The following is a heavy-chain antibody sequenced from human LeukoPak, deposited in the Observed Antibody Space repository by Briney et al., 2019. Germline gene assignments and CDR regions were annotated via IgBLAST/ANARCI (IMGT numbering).Heavy chain of an antibody. CDR3: ARASSGWYSTRGKYYFDY. CDR2: INHSGST. D-gene: IGHD6-19*01. CDR1: GGSFSGYY. J-gene: IGHJ4*02. V-gene: IGHV4-34*01. Sequence: SETLSLTCAVYGGSFSGYYWSWIRQPPGKGLEWIGEINHSGSTNYNPSLKSRVTISVDTSKNQFSLKLSSVTAADTAVYYCARASSGWYSTRGKYYFDYWGQGTLVTVSS.